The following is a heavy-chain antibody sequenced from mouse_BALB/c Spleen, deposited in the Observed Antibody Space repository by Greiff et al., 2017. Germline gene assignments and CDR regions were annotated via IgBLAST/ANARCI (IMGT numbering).Heavy chain of an antibody. CDR2: IDTSDSYT. J-gene: IGHJ4*01. D-gene: IGHD3-1*01. CDR3: ARSGMTGDAMDY. Sequence: VQLQQPGAELVMPGASVKMSCKASGYTFTDYWMHWVKQRPGQGLEWIGAIDTSDSYTSYNQKFKGKATLTVDEASSTAYMQLSSLTSEDSAVYYCARSGMTGDAMDYWGQGTSVTVSS. V-gene: IGHV1-69*01. CDR1: GYTFTDYW.